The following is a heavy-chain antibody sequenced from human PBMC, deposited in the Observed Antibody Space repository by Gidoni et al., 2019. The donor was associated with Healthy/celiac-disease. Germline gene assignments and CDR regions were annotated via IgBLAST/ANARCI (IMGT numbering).Heavy chain of an antibody. V-gene: IGHV3-21*01. CDR1: GFTFSSYS. CDR3: ARDLRVATTVDAFDI. J-gene: IGHJ3*02. D-gene: IGHD1-1*01. Sequence: EVQLVESGGGLVKPGGSLRLSCAASGFTFSSYSMTWVRQAPGKGLEWVSSISSSSSYIYYADSVKGRFTISRDNAKNSLYLQMNSLRAEDTAVYYCARDLRVATTVDAFDIWGQGTMVTVSS. CDR2: ISSSSSYI.